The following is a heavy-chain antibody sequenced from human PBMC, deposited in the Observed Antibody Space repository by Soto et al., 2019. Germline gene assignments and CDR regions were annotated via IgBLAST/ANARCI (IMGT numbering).Heavy chain of an antibody. CDR2: IRSKTHNYAT. Sequence: EVQLVESGGGLVQPGESLKLSCAASGFTLSGSAVHWVRQASGKGLEWVGRIRSKTHNYATDYIASVKGRFTMSRDDSNNTAYLQMNGLQTDDTDVYYCTRSGGSYSFGYWGQGTLVTVSS. CDR3: TRSGGSYSFGY. D-gene: IGHD1-26*01. V-gene: IGHV3-73*02. CDR1: GFTLSGSA. J-gene: IGHJ4*02.